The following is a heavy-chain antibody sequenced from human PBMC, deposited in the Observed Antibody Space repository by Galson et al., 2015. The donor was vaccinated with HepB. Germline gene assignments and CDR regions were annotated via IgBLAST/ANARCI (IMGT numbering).Heavy chain of an antibody. D-gene: IGHD5-12*01. CDR3: AKDGVFSGYDLDH. CDR2: ICHDGSND. J-gene: IGHJ4*02. Sequence: LRLSCLASGCAFRNSGMPWARQAPGKGLEWVAVICHDGSNDYYADSVKGRFTISRDNSKNTLYLQMNSLRSEDTAVYYCAKDGVFSGYDLDHWGQGTLVTVSS. CDR1: GCAFRNSG. V-gene: IGHV3-33*06.